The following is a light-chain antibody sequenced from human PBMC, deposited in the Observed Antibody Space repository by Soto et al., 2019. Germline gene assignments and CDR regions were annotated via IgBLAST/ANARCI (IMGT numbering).Light chain of an antibody. CDR3: QLYDINVRGWV. CDR1: SSNIGADYN. J-gene: IGLJ3*02. Sequence: QSVLTQPPSVSGAPGRRVTISCTGSSSNIGADYNVHWYQQLPGTAPKLIIYDNSDRPSGVPDRFSGSRSDTSASLAITGLQAEDEADYYCQLYDINVRGWVFGGGTKLTVL. V-gene: IGLV1-40*01. CDR2: DNS.